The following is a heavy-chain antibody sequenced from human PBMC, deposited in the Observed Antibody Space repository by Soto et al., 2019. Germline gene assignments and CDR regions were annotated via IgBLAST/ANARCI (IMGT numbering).Heavy chain of an antibody. CDR3: ARREDGHTSFDY. J-gene: IGHJ4*02. CDR1: GGSISSSSYY. CDR2: IYYSGST. Sequence: QLQLQESGPGLVKPSETLSLTCTVSGGSISSSSYYWGWIRQPPGKGLEWIGSIYYSGSTYYNPSLKSRVXIXVXXSNDQFSLKLSPVTVADTAVYYCARREDGHTSFDYWGQGTLVTVSS. V-gene: IGHV4-39*01. D-gene: IGHD1-26*01.